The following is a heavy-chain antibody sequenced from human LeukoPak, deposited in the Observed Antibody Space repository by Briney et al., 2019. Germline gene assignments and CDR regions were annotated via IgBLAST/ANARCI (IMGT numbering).Heavy chain of an antibody. V-gene: IGHV4-34*01. CDR1: GGSFSGYY. J-gene: IGHJ5*02. CDR2: INHSGST. Sequence: PSETLSLTCAVYGGSFSGYYWSWIRQPPGKGLEWIGEINHSGSTNYNPSLKSRVTISIDRPKNQFSLKLSSVTAADTAVYYCARGEGYNYGPGSGWFDPWGQGALVTVSS. D-gene: IGHD5-18*01. CDR3: ARGEGYNYGPGSGWFDP.